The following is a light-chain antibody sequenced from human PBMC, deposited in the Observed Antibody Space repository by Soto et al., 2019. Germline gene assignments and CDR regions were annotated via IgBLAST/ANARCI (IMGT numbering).Light chain of an antibody. V-gene: IGKV3-15*01. J-gene: IGKJ5*01. CDR2: GAS. CDR3: QQYHNWPPIT. Sequence: EIVITPSPDNPFLSLVEGATPSFRASQSVSSHLAWYQHKPGQAPRLLIYGASTRASGIPARFSGSGSETDFTLTISSLQSEDSAVYYCQQYHNWPPITFGQGTRLEIK. CDR1: QSVSSH.